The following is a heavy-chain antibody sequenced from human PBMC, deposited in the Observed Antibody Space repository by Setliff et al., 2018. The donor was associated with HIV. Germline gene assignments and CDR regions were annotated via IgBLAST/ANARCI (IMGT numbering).Heavy chain of an antibody. Sequence: ASVKVSCKASGYTFTGYYMHWVRQAPGQGLEWMGRINPNSGGTNYAQKFQGRVTMTTETSTSTAYMELRSLRTDDTAVYYCARHDGLRSVHGAFDIWGQGTMVTVSS. V-gene: IGHV1-2*06. J-gene: IGHJ3*02. CDR3: ARHDGLRSVHGAFDI. D-gene: IGHD4-17*01. CDR1: GYTFTGYY. CDR2: INPNSGGT.